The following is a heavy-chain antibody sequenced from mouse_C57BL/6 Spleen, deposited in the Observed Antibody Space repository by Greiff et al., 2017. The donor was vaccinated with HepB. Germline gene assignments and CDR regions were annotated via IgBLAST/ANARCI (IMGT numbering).Heavy chain of an antibody. CDR1: GYTFTSYW. J-gene: IGHJ3*01. D-gene: IGHD1-1*01. V-gene: IGHV1-52*01. Sequence: QVQLQQPGAELVRPGSSVKLSCKASGYTFTSYWMHWVKQRPIQGLEWIGNIDPSDSETHYNQKFKDKATLTVDKSSSTAYMQLSSLTSEDSAVYYCAREDTTVVAPVAYWGQGTLVTVSA. CDR2: IDPSDSET. CDR3: AREDTTVVAPVAY.